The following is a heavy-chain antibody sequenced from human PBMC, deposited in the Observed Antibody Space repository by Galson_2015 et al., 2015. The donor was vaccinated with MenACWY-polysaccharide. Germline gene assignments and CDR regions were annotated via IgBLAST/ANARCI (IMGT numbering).Heavy chain of an antibody. CDR3: ARLSATGTVTFDY. J-gene: IGHJ4*02. CDR1: GYGFTSNW. CDR2: IYPADSDT. D-gene: IGHD4-17*01. Sequence: SGAEVKKPGESLKISCTGSGYGFTSNWIGWVRQMPGKGLEWMGIIYPADSDTRYSPSFQGQVTISADKSISTAYLQWSSLKASDTAVYYCARLSATGTVTFDYWGQGTLVTVSS. V-gene: IGHV5-51*03.